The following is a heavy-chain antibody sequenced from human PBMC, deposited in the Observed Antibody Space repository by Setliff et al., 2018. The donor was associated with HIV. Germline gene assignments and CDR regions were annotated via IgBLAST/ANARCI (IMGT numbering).Heavy chain of an antibody. CDR1: GGSISSYY. D-gene: IGHD3-10*01. CDR2: IYYSGST. V-gene: IGHV4-59*01. Sequence: SETLSLTCTVSGGSISSYYWSWIRQPPGRGLEWIGYIYYSGSTNYNPSLKSRVTISVDTSKNQFSLKLSSVTAADTAVYYCARPRSGTYKGHYYYYMDVWGKGTTVTVSS. J-gene: IGHJ6*03. CDR3: ARPRSGTYKGHYYYYMDV.